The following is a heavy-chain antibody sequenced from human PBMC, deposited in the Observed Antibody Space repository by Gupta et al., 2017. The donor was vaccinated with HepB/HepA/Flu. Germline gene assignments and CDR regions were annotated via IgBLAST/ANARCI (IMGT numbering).Heavy chain of an antibody. CDR2: ISGTGDST. J-gene: IGHJ5*02. Sequence: EVQLLESGGGLVQPGGSLRLSCAASGFTFSIYAMTWVRQAPGKGLEWVSAISGTGDSTYYVDSVKGRFTISRDNSDDTLFLQMNSLRAEDTAVYYCAKDLSSSWGYTWFDPWGQGTLVTVSS. V-gene: IGHV3-23*01. CDR3: AKDLSSSWGYTWFDP. D-gene: IGHD6-13*01. CDR1: GFTFSIYA.